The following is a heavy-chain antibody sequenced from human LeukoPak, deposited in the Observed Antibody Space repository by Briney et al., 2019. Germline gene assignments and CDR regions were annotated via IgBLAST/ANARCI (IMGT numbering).Heavy chain of an antibody. CDR1: GGSISSSSYY. CDR3: ARVIPVAANFDY. V-gene: IGHV4-39*07. Sequence: SETLSLTCTVSGGSISSSSYYWGWIRQPPGKGLEWIGSIYYSGSTYYNPSLKSRVTISVDTSKNQFSLKLSSVTAADTAVYYCARVIPVAANFDYWGQGTLVTVSS. J-gene: IGHJ4*02. D-gene: IGHD6-19*01. CDR2: IYYSGST.